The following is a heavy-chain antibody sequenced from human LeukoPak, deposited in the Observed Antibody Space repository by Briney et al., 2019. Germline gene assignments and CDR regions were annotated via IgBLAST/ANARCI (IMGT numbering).Heavy chain of an antibody. D-gene: IGHD7-27*01. V-gene: IGHV1-69*05. J-gene: IGHJ4*02. CDR3: AREAGDGGLCY. CDR2: IIPIFGTA. Sequence: GASVKVSCKASGGTFSSYAINWVRQAPGQGLEWMGGIIPIFGTANYAQKFQGRVTITTDESTSTAYMELSSLRSEDTAVYYCAREAGDGGLCYWGQGTLVTVSS. CDR1: GGTFSSYA.